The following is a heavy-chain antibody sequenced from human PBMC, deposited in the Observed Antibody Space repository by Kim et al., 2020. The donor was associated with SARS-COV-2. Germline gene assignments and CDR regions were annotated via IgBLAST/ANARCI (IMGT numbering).Heavy chain of an antibody. CDR1: GGSISSSSYY. Sequence: SETLSLTCTVSGGSISSSSYYWGWIRQPPGKGLEWIGSIYYSGSTYYNPSLKSRVTISVDTSKNQFSLKLSSVTAADTAVYYCARQGVADIVVVPAAMGFLGYWGQGTLVTVSS. D-gene: IGHD2-2*01. J-gene: IGHJ4*02. CDR3: ARQGVADIVVVPAAMGFLGY. CDR2: IYYSGST. V-gene: IGHV4-39*01.